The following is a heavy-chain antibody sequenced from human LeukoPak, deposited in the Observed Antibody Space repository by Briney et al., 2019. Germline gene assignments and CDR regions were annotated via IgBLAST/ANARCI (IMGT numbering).Heavy chain of an antibody. J-gene: IGHJ4*02. CDR2: VNTVSSYI. V-gene: IGHV3-21*01. Sequence: GGSLRLSCAASGFTFSSYAMSWVRQAPGKGLEWVASVNTVSSYIYYADSMRGRFTISRDNAKNSLFLQMNSLRAEDTAVYYCARLRRNSDRSDFFYYYDHWGQGTLVTVSS. CDR3: ARLRRNSDRSDFFYYYDH. D-gene: IGHD3-22*01. CDR1: GFTFSSYA.